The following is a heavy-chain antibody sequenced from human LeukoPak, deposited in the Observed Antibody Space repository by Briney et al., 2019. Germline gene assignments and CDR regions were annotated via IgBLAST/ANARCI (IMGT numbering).Heavy chain of an antibody. CDR3: ATYDFWNSHPHVY. CDR1: GASISTTNYY. D-gene: IGHD3-3*01. V-gene: IGHV4-39*01. CDR2: IYSSGTT. J-gene: IGHJ4*02. Sequence: PSETLSLTCSVSGASISTTNYYWGWIRQPLGRGLEWDGSIYSSGTTYYNPSLKNRVSTSVDTSKNQFSLKLRSVTAADTAIYYCATYDFWNSHPHVYWGQGTLVTVSS.